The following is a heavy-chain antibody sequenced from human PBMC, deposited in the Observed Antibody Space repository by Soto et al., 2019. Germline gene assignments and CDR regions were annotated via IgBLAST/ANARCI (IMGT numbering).Heavy chain of an antibody. CDR1: GYSISSGYY. CDR3: ARDRVGYDFWSGSNYGMDV. Sequence: SETLSLTCAVSGYSISSGYYWGWLRQPPGKGLEWIGSIYHGGSTYYNPSLNSRVTLSIDMTNNHVSLILNSVTAADTAVYYCARDRVGYDFWSGSNYGMDVWGQGTTVTVSS. D-gene: IGHD3-3*01. V-gene: IGHV4-38-2*02. CDR2: IYHGGST. J-gene: IGHJ6*02.